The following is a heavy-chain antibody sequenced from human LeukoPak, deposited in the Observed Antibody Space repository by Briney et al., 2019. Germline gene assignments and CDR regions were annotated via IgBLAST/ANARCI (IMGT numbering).Heavy chain of an antibody. V-gene: IGHV3-23*01. CDR3: AKVNYYHPYL. J-gene: IGHJ5*02. CDR1: GFTFSTYS. CDR2: IDVTTGIS. Sequence: LPGGSLRLSCAASGFTFSTYSMSWVRQAPGKGLEWVSTIDVTTGISYYADSVKGRFTISRDNFQNTLFLQLNNLRVDDTAVYYCAKVNYYHPYLWGQGTLVTVSS. D-gene: IGHD3-22*01.